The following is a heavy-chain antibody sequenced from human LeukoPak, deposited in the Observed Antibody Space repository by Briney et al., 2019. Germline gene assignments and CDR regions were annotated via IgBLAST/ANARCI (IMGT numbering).Heavy chain of an antibody. CDR3: AGGGVTTPTPYYYYYGMDV. D-gene: IGHD3-16*01. CDR1: GNYW. V-gene: IGHV3-74*01. Sequence: GGSLRLSCAASGNYWMHWVRQAPGKGLVWVSHINSDGSWTSYADSVKGRFTISKDNAKNTLYLQMNSLRAEDTAVYYCAGGGVTTPTPYYYYYGMDVWGQGTTVTVSS. CDR2: INSDGSWT. J-gene: IGHJ6*02.